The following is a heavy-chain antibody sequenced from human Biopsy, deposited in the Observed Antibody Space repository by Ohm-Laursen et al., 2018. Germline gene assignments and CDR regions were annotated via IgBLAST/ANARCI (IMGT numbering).Heavy chain of an antibody. J-gene: IGHJ4*02. CDR1: GGSITTSD. Sequence: SVKVSCKASGGSITTSDISWVRQAPGQGLEWMGWINTYSGNTNYGKKFHDRVIMTSDTSTSTAYLEHRSLRSDDTAVYYCARDYYPYVDYLKDVPLCDSWGQGTLVTVSS. V-gene: IGHV1-18*01. CDR2: INTYSGNT. D-gene: IGHD4-17*01. CDR3: ARDYYPYVDYLKDVPLCDS.